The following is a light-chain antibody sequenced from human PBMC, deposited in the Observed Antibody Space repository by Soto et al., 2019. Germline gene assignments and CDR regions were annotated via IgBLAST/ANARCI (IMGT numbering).Light chain of an antibody. J-gene: IGKJ5*01. CDR3: QQRGNWPPIT. CDR1: QSVDSY. CDR2: DAS. V-gene: IGKV3-11*01. Sequence: EIVMTQSPATLSVSPGERATLSCRASQSVDSYLAWYQQKPGQAPRLLIYDASNRATGIPARFSGSGSGTDFTLTIRSLEPEDFAVYYCQQRGNWPPITFGQGTRLEIK.